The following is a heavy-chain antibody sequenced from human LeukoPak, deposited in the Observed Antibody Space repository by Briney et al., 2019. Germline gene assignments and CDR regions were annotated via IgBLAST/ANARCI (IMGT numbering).Heavy chain of an antibody. Sequence: PSETLSLTCAVYGGSFSGYYWSWIRQPPGKGLEWIGEINHSGSTNYNPSLKSRVTISVDTSKNQFSLKLSSVTAADTAVYYCARDPYGDYGFDYWGQGTLVTVSP. CDR1: GGSFSGYY. CDR3: ARDPYGDYGFDY. V-gene: IGHV4-34*01. J-gene: IGHJ4*02. CDR2: INHSGST. D-gene: IGHD4-17*01.